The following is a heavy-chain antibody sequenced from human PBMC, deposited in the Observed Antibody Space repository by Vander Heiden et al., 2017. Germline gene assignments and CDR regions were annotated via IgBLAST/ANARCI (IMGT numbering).Heavy chain of an antibody. CDR3: ARGVQSGYYGMDV. J-gene: IGHJ6*02. Sequence: QVQPVQSGAEVTKPGASVKVSCKASEYTFTGYYIHWVRQVPGHGLEWMAWINPNSGGTNSAEKFQGRVTMTRDTSISTAYMVLSSLTSDDTAVYYCARGVQSGYYGMDVWGQGTTVTVSS. CDR2: INPNSGGT. CDR1: EYTFTGYY. V-gene: IGHV1-2*02. D-gene: IGHD3-3*01.